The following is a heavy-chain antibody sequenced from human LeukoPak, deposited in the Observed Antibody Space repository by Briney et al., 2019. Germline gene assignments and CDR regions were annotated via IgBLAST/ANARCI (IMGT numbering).Heavy chain of an antibody. Sequence: PSETLSLTCTVSGGSISTYYWSWIRQSPGKGLEWIGSVYYSGSTNYNPSLKSRVSISVDTSKNQFSLKLSSVTAVDTAVYYCARVHGSGWYGVRYYFDYWGQGTLVTVSS. CDR2: VYYSGST. CDR3: ARVHGSGWYGVRYYFDY. CDR1: GGSISTYY. J-gene: IGHJ4*02. D-gene: IGHD6-19*01. V-gene: IGHV4-59*01.